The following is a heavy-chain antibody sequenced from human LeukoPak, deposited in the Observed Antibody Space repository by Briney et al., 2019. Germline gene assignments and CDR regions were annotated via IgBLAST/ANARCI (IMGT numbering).Heavy chain of an antibody. CDR2: ITWNGDST. Sequence: PGGSLRLSCAVSGVTFNDYYMNCVRQAPGKGLEWASLITWNGDSTYYADSVEGRFTISRDNSKNSPYLQMNSQKTEDTAWYSSARAEGLRGFYYCYMDVWGKGTTVTVSS. J-gene: IGHJ6*03. D-gene: IGHD2-15*01. CDR1: GVTFNDYY. CDR3: ARAEGLRGFYYCYMDV. V-gene: IGHV3-43*01.